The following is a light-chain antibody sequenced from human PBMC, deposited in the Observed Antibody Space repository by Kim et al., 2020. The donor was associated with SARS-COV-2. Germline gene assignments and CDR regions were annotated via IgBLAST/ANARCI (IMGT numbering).Light chain of an antibody. CDR1: QSISTW. CDR2: DAF. Sequence: DIQMTQSPSTLSASVGDRVTITCRASQSISTWLAWYQQKPGKAPKLLIYDAFSLEGGVPSRFSGSGSGTEFTLTISSLQPDDFATYYCQQYNSYSWTFGQGTKVDIK. J-gene: IGKJ1*01. CDR3: QQYNSYSWT. V-gene: IGKV1-5*01.